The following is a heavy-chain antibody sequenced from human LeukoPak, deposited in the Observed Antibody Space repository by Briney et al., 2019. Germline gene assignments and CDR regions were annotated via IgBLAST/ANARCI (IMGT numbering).Heavy chain of an antibody. J-gene: IGHJ2*01. V-gene: IGHV3-21*01. CDR1: GFTFSSYS. CDR2: ISSSSSYI. CDR3: ARGAAAGIYWYFDL. D-gene: IGHD6-13*01. Sequence: TGGSLRLSCAASGFTFSSYSMNWVRQAPGKGLEWVSSISSSSSYIYYADSVKGRFTISRDNAKNSLYLQMNSLRAEDTAVYYCARGAAAGIYWYFDLWGRGTLVTVSS.